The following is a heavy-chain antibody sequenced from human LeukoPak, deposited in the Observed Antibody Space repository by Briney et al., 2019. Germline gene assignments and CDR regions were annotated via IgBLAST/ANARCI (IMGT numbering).Heavy chain of an antibody. J-gene: IGHJ4*02. V-gene: IGHV4-39*01. Sequence: SETLSLTRTVSGGSINNSLYYWAWIRQPPGRGLEWIGSISDRGDTYHNPPLKSRVTISVDTSKNQFSVSVISVTAADTAVYFCAIPTVGPATQGYDSWGQGILVTVAS. CDR2: ISDRGDT. CDR1: GGSINNSLYY. D-gene: IGHD1-1*01. CDR3: AIPTVGPATQGYDS.